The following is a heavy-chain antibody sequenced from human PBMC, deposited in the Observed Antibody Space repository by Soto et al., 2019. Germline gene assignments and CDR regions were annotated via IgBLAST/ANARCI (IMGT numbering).Heavy chain of an antibody. V-gene: IGHV5-51*01. D-gene: IGHD3-3*01. CDR3: ARGYYDFWSGYYEYYYYYYGMDV. J-gene: IGHJ6*02. Sequence: PXVSLKISCKGCGYSFTSYWIGWVRQMPGKGLEWMGIIYPGDSDTRYSPSFQGQVTISADKSISTAYLQWSSLKASDTAMYYCARGYYDFWSGYYEYYYYYYGMDVWGQGTTVTASS. CDR1: GYSFTSYW. CDR2: IYPGDSDT.